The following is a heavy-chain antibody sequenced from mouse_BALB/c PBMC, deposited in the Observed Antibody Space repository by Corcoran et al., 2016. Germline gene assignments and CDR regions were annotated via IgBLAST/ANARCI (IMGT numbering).Heavy chain of an antibody. Sequence: QVQLQQSGPELVKPGASVKMSCKASGCTFTDYVISWVKQRTGQGLEWIGEIYPGSGSTYYNEKFKGKATLTADKSSNTAYMQLSSLTSEDSAVYFCALQYYFDYWGQGTTLTVSS. CDR2: IYPGSGST. CDR3: ALQYYFDY. CDR1: GCTFTDYV. J-gene: IGHJ2*01. V-gene: IGHV1-81*01.